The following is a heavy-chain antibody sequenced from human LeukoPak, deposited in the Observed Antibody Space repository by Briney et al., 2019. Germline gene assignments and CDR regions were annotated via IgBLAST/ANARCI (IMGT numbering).Heavy chain of an antibody. J-gene: IGHJ1*01. CDR2: ASSDGTYT. CDR1: GFTFSSYF. CDR3: AITVDCRATTDCYSYFHH. D-gene: IGHD2-21*02. Sequence: GGSLRLSCAASGFTFSSYFMHWVRQAPGKGLVWVSRASSDGTYTEYADSVKGRFTISRDNAKDTLYLQVNSLRAEDTAVYYCAITVDCRATTDCYSYFHHWGQGTLVTVSS. V-gene: IGHV3-74*03.